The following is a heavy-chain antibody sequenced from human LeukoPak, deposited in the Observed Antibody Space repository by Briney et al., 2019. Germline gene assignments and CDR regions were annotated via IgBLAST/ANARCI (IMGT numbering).Heavy chain of an antibody. CDR2: IYPGDPDT. CDR3: ARLHYYDILTGYYFDY. D-gene: IGHD3-9*01. V-gene: IGHV5-51*01. J-gene: IGHJ4*02. Sequence: GESLKISCKGSGYSFTSYWIGWVRQMPGKGLEWMGIIYPGDPDTRYSPSFQGQVTISADKSISTAYLQWSSLKASDTAMYYCARLHYYDILTGYYFDYWGQGTLVTVSS. CDR1: GYSFTSYW.